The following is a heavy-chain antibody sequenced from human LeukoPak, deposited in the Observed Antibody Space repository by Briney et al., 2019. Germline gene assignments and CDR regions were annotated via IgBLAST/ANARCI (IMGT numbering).Heavy chain of an antibody. CDR2: IYWNDDK. J-gene: IGHJ4*02. V-gene: IGHV2-5*01. CDR1: GFSLSTSRVG. CDR3: AHSSGNLRFLEWLLRRDPECFDY. D-gene: IGHD3-3*01. Sequence: APTLVKPTQTLTLTCTFSGFSLSTSRVGVGWIRQPPGKALVWLALIYWNDDKSYSTSLKSRLTITKDTSKNQVVLTMTNMDPVNTATYYCAHSSGNLRFLEWLLRRDPECFDYWGQGTLVTVSS.